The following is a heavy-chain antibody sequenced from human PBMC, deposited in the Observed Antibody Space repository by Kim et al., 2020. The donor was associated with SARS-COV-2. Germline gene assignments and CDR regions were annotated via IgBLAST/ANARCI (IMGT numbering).Heavy chain of an antibody. CDR3: ARETRAEYFFDY. V-gene: IGHV4-31*03. CDR1: GGSISSGGYY. D-gene: IGHD1-7*01. J-gene: IGHJ4*02. CDR2: IYYSGST. Sequence: SETLSLTCTVSGGSISSGGYYWSWIRQHPGKGLEWIGYIYYSGSTYYNPSLKSRVTISVDTSKNQFSLKLSSVTAAGTAVYYCARETRAEYFFDYWGQGTLVTVSS.